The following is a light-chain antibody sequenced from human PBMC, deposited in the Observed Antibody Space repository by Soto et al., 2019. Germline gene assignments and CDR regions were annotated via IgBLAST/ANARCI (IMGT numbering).Light chain of an antibody. J-gene: IGKJ2*01. CDR1: QSISSF. Sequence: DIQTTQSPYSLSASVGDRVTITCRASQSISSFLNWYQQKPRNAPELLIYAASSLQSGVPSRFTGSGSGTDFTLTISSLQPEDFATYYCQQSYSTPYTFGQGTKVDIK. V-gene: IGKV1-39*01. CDR2: AAS. CDR3: QQSYSTPYT.